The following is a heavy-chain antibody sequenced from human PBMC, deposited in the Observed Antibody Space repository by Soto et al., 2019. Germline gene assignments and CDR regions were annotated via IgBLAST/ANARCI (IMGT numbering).Heavy chain of an antibody. CDR1: GFTFSSYE. D-gene: IGHD3-22*01. CDR3: ARDRDYYDSSGYCDY. J-gene: IGHJ4*02. CDR2: ISSSGSTI. Sequence: GSLRLSCAASGFTFSSYEMNWVRQAPGKGLEWVSYISSSGSTIYYADSVKGRFTISRDNAKNSLYLQMNSLRAEDTAVYYCARDRDYYDSSGYCDYWGQGTLVTVSS. V-gene: IGHV3-48*03.